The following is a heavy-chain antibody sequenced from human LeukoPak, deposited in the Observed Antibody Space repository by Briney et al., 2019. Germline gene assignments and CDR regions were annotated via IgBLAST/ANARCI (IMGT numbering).Heavy chain of an antibody. CDR2: ISDEETYR. V-gene: IGHV3-30*04. CDR1: GLASKNYA. D-gene: IGHD2-21*01. J-gene: IGHJ4*02. CDR3: AREWSPEGGIEAGGLHY. Sequence: NPGTSLRLSCVASGLASKNYAMHWVRQTPDKGLEWVAVISDEETYRFHADSVKGRFTISRDSSMDTLYLFMNNLRVDDTAKYYCAREWSPEGGIEAGGLHYWGQGTLVIVSS.